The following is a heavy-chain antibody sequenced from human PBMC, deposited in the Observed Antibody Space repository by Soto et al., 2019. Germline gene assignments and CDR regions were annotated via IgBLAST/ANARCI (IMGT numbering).Heavy chain of an antibody. Sequence: GGSLRLSCVASGFTFSSYAMSWVRQAPGKGLEWVSAITGDGGDTFHADSVRGRLTISRDNSRNTLYLQMDSLRAEDTALYYCAKGSATSRPYYFDYWGQGTLVTV. V-gene: IGHV3-23*01. CDR2: ITGDGGDT. CDR3: AKGSATSRPYYFDY. CDR1: GFTFSSYA. J-gene: IGHJ4*02.